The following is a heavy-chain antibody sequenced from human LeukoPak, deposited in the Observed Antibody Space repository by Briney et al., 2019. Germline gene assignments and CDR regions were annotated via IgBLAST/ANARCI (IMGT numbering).Heavy chain of an antibody. V-gene: IGHV1-8*01. J-gene: IGHJ3*02. D-gene: IGHD6-19*01. Sequence: ASVKVSCKASGYTFTSYDINWVRQATGQGLEWMGWMNPNSGNTGYAQKFQGRVTMTRDTSITTAYMELGRLRSDDTAVYFCARERMGWYGTFDIWGQGIMVTVSS. CDR3: ARERMGWYGTFDI. CDR2: MNPNSGNT. CDR1: GYTFTSYD.